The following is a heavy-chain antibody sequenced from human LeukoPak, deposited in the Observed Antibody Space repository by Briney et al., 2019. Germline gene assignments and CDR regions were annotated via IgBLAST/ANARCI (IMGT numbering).Heavy chain of an antibody. CDR3: ARVLENYYSHY. Sequence: GGSLRLSCAASGFTFSSHNMNWVRQAPGKGLEWVSSISSSSTYIYYADSVKGRFTISRDNAKNSLYLQMNSLRAEDTAVYYCARVLENYYSHYWGQGTLVTVSS. D-gene: IGHD1-26*01. J-gene: IGHJ4*02. CDR2: ISSSSTYI. CDR1: GFTFSSHN. V-gene: IGHV3-21*06.